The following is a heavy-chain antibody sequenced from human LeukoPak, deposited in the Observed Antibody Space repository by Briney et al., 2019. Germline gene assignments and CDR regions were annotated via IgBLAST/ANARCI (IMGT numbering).Heavy chain of an antibody. CDR3: ARVRVSSSWSYLDY. D-gene: IGHD6-13*01. CDR2: IIPILGIA. CDR1: GYTFTSYA. J-gene: IGHJ4*02. V-gene: IGHV1-69*04. Sequence: GASVKVSCKASGYTFTSYAMNWMRQAPGQGLEWMGRIIPILGIANYAQKFQGRVTITADKSTSTAYMELSSLRSEDTAVYYCARVRVSSSWSYLDYWGQGTLVTVSS.